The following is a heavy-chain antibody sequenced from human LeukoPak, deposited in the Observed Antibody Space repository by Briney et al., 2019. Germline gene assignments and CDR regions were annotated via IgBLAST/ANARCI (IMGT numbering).Heavy chain of an antibody. V-gene: IGHV3-23*01. CDR3: ARGYYGSGLLGGYFDY. Sequence: GGSLRLSCAASGLTFSSYAMSWVRQAPGKGLEWVSAISGSGGSTYYADSVKGRFTISRDNAKNSLYLQMNSLRAEDTAVYYCARGYYGSGLLGGYFDYWGQGTLVAVSS. D-gene: IGHD3-10*01. CDR1: GLTFSSYA. J-gene: IGHJ4*02. CDR2: ISGSGGST.